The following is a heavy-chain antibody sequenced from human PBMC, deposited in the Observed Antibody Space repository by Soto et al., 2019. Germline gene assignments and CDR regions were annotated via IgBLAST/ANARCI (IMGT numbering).Heavy chain of an antibody. J-gene: IGHJ6*02. Sequence: GGSLRLSCAASGFTFSSYGMHWVRQAPGKGLEWVAVIWYDGSNKYYADSVKGRFTISRDNSKNTLYLQMNSLRAEDTAVYYCARELLPITIFGPRMDKTRGMDVWGQGTTVTVSS. V-gene: IGHV3-33*01. CDR1: GFTFSSYG. D-gene: IGHD3-3*01. CDR3: ARELLPITIFGPRMDKTRGMDV. CDR2: IWYDGSNK.